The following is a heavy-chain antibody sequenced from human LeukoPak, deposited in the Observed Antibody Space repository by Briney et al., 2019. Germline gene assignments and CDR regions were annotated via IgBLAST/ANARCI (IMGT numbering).Heavy chain of an antibody. D-gene: IGHD3-22*01. CDR3: ASYDSSGYYLEYFQH. J-gene: IGHJ1*01. Sequence: SVKVSCKASGGTFSSYAISWVRQAPGQGLEWMGGIISIFGTANYAQKFQGRVTITTDESTSTAYMELSSLRSEYTAVYYCASYDSSGYYLEYFQHWGQGTLVTVSS. CDR2: IISIFGTA. V-gene: IGHV1-69*05. CDR1: GGTFSSYA.